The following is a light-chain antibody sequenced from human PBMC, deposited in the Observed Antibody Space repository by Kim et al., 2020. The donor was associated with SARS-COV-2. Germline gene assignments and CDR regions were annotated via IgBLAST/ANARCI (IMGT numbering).Light chain of an antibody. CDR2: DAS. CDR3: QQRSNWTGT. CDR1: QCVSSK. V-gene: IGKV3-11*01. J-gene: IGKJ2*01. Sequence: PGERATLFCSASQCVSSKSASSQQKTGQAPRLLIYDASYRATGIPARLSGSGSGTDVTLTISSLEPEDFAVYYYQQRSNWTGTFGQGTTRE.